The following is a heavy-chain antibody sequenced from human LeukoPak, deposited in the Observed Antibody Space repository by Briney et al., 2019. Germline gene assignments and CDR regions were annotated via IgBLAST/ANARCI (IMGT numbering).Heavy chain of an antibody. D-gene: IGHD5-18*01. J-gene: IGHJ5*02. CDR2: ISSSSSTI. CDR3: ARVTWIQPGVNWFDP. Sequence: PGGSLRLSCAASGFTFSSYSMNWVRQAPGKGLEWVSYISSSSSTIYYADSVKGRFTISRDNAKNSLYLQMNSLRAEDTAVYYCARVTWIQPGVNWFDPWGQGTLVTVSS. CDR1: GFTFSSYS. V-gene: IGHV3-48*01.